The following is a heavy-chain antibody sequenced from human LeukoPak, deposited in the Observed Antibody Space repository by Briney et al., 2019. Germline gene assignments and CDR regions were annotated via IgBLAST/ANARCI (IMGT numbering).Heavy chain of an antibody. V-gene: IGHV3-21*01. CDR2: ISSSSSYI. Sequence: GGSLRLSCAASGFTFSSYSMNWVRQAPGKGLEWVSSISSSSSYIYYADSVKGRFTISRDNAKNSLYLQMNSLRAEDTAVYYCASETFGYSSSWYEDYWGQGTLVTVSS. D-gene: IGHD6-13*01. J-gene: IGHJ4*02. CDR1: GFTFSSYS. CDR3: ASETFGYSSSWYEDY.